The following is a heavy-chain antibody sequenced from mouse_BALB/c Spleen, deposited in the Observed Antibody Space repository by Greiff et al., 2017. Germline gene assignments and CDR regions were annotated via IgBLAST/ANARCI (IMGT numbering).Heavy chain of an antibody. D-gene: IGHD1-1*01. CDR3: ARIYYYGSSYDYAMDY. J-gene: IGHJ4*01. CDR2: ISNGGGST. V-gene: IGHV5-12-2*01. Sequence: EVNLVESGGGLVQPGGSLKLSCAASGFTFSSYTMSWVRQTPEKRLEWVAYISNGGGSTYYPDTVKGRFTISRDNAKNTLYLQMSSLKSEDTAMYYCARIYYYGSSYDYAMDYWGQGTSVTVSS. CDR1: GFTFSSYT.